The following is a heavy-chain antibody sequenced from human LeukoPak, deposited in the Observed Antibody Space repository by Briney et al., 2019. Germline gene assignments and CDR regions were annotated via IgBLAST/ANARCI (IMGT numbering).Heavy chain of an antibody. V-gene: IGHV1-2*02. J-gene: IGHJ4*02. CDR1: GYTFTGYY. Sequence: ASVKVSCKASGYTFTGYYMHWVRQAPGQGLEWMGWINPNSGGTNYAQKFQGRVTMTRGTSISTAYMELSRLRSDDTAVYYCARGRITIFGVVPIPFDYWGQGTLVTVSS. CDR2: INPNSGGT. CDR3: ARGRITIFGVVPIPFDY. D-gene: IGHD3-3*01.